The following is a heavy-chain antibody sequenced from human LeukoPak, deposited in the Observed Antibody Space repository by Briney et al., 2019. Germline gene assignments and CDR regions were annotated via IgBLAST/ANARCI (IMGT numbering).Heavy chain of an antibody. Sequence: SESLSLTCTVSGGSISSYYRSWIRQPPGKGLEWIGYIYYSGGTTYNPSFKSRVSISVDTSKNQFYLKLSSVTAADTAVYYCARRSNPGDFRCFDPWGQGTLVTVSS. CDR1: GGSISSYY. CDR2: IYYSGGT. J-gene: IGHJ5*02. CDR3: ARRSNPGDFRCFDP. D-gene: IGHD4-17*01. V-gene: IGHV4-59*01.